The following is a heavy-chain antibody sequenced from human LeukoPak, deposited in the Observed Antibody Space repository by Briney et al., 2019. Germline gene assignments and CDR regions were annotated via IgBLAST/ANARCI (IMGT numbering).Heavy chain of an antibody. CDR3: ARDGAYCGGDCYFDP. D-gene: IGHD2-21*02. V-gene: IGHV1-2*02. J-gene: IGHJ5*02. CDR1: GYTFTGYY. CDR2: INPNSGGT. Sequence: GASVKVSCKASGYTFTGYYMHRVRQAPGQGLEWMGWINPNSGGTNYAQKFQGRVTMTRDTSISTAYMELSRLRSDDTAVYYCARDGAYCGGDCYFDPWGQGTLVTVSS.